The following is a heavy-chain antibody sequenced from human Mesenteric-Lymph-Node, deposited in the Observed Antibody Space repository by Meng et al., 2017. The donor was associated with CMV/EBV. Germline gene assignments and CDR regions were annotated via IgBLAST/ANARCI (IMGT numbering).Heavy chain of an antibody. J-gene: IGHJ4*02. Sequence: GESLKISCAASGFTFSIYAMYWVRQAPGKGLEWVSLISYDGINKHYADSVKGRFTISRDNSKNTLFLQMNSLRAEDTAVYYCAKDRGGYYYDSSGPFNYWGQGTLVTVSS. CDR2: ISYDGINK. V-gene: IGHV3-30-3*01. D-gene: IGHD3-22*01. CDR3: AKDRGGYYYDSSGPFNY. CDR1: GFTFSIYA.